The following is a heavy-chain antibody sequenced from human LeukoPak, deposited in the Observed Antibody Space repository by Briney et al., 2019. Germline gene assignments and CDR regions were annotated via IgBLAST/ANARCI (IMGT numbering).Heavy chain of an antibody. V-gene: IGHV1-46*01. CDR2: INPTTGDT. CDR3: ARYGFSAVWQGGWHAFDI. Sequence: ASVKVSCKASGYTFTSYYMHWVRQAPGQGLEWMGIINPTTGDTTYAQKFQGRLTMTRDMSTSTVYMELSGLTSEDTAVFYCARYGFSAVWQGGWHAFDIWGQGTVVTVPS. J-gene: IGHJ3*02. CDR1: GYTFTSYY. D-gene: IGHD2-15*01.